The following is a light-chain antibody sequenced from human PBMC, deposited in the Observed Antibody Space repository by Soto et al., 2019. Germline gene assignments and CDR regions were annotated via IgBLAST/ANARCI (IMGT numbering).Light chain of an antibody. Sequence: DIQMTQSPSSLSASVGDRVTITCRASQTISTYLNWYQQKPGKAPRLLIYDASCLLSGVPSRFSGSGSGTDFTLTIASLQPEDFSTYYCQQSDSTPYTFGQGTKVDIK. CDR3: QQSDSTPYT. CDR1: QTISTY. J-gene: IGKJ2*01. CDR2: DAS. V-gene: IGKV1-39*01.